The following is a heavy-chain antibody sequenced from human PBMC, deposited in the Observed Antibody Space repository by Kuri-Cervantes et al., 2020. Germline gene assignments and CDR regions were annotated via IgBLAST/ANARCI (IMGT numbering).Heavy chain of an antibody. CDR3: AREVAGTMGALDI. Sequence: GESLKISCAASGFTFDDYAMHWVRQAPGKGLEWVAVISYDGRQKYYADSVKGRFTITRDNSKNTVYLQMDSLRVADTSFYYCAREVAGTMGALDIWGQGTVVTVSS. CDR1: GFTFDDYA. V-gene: IGHV3-30*01. D-gene: IGHD6-19*01. CDR2: ISYDGRQK. J-gene: IGHJ3*02.